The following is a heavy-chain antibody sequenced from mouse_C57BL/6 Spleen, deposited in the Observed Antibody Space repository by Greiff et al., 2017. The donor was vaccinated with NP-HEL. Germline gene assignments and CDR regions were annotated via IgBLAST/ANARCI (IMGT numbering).Heavy chain of an antibody. J-gene: IGHJ2*01. V-gene: IGHV5-17*01. CDR2: ISSGSSTI. CDR3: ANSYYYGSSYFDY. D-gene: IGHD1-1*01. Sequence: EVKLVESGGGLVKPGGSLKLSCAASGFTFSDYGMHWVRQAPEKGLEWVAYISSGSSTIYYADTVKGRFTISRDNAKNTLFLQMTSLRAEDTAMYYCANSYYYGSSYFDYWGQGTTLTVSS. CDR1: GFTFSDYG.